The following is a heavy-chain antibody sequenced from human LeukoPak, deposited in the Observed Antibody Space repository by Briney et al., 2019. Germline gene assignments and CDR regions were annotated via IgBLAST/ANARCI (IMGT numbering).Heavy chain of an antibody. Sequence: SETLSLTCTVSGGSISSYYWSWIRQPPGKGLEWIGYIYYSGSTNYNPSLKSRVTISVDTSKNQFSLKLSSVTAADTAVYYCARGLKGGRAFDIWGQGTMVTVSS. J-gene: IGHJ3*02. CDR1: GGSISSYY. CDR3: ARGLKGGRAFDI. CDR2: IYYSGST. V-gene: IGHV4-59*01. D-gene: IGHD3-16*01.